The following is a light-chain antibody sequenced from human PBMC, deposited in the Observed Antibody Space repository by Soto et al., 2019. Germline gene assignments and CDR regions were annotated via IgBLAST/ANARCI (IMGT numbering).Light chain of an antibody. J-gene: IGKJ1*01. V-gene: IGKV3-20*01. CDR1: QSVSSTY. Sequence: EIVLTQSPGTLSLSPGERATLSCRPSQSVSSTYLDWYQQKPGQAPRLLIYAASSRATGIPDRVSGGASATDFTLTISRLELEDFAVYYCRHYINSQWTFGQGTKVEIK. CDR3: RHYINSQWT. CDR2: AAS.